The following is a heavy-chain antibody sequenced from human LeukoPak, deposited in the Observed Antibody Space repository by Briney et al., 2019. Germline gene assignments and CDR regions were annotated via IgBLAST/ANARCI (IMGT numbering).Heavy chain of an antibody. Sequence: PSETLSLTCTVSGGSISSGDYYWRWIRQPPGKGLEWIGYISYSGTSYYNPSLRSRIAISVDTSKSHFSLRLSSVTAADTAVYYCARGLVATRDFDPWGQGTLVTVSS. CDR1: GGSISSGDYY. D-gene: IGHD5-12*01. CDR3: ARGLVATRDFDP. V-gene: IGHV4-30-4*01. CDR2: ISYSGTS. J-gene: IGHJ5*02.